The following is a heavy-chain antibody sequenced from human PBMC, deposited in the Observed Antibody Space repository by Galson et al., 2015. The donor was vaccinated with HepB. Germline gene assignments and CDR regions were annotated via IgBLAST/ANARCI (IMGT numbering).Heavy chain of an antibody. CDR2: ISGSGGST. Sequence: SLRLSCAASGFTFSSYAMSWVRQAPGKGLEWVSAISGSGGSTYYADSVKGRFTISRDNSKNTLYLQMNSLRAEDTAVYYCAKSPGWGTHPRGFDYWGQGTLVTVSS. CDR1: GFTFSSYA. V-gene: IGHV3-23*01. CDR3: AKSPGWGTHPRGFDY. D-gene: IGHD3-16*01. J-gene: IGHJ4*02.